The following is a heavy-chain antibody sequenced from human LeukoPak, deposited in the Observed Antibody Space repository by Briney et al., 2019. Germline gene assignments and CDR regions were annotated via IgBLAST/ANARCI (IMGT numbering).Heavy chain of an antibody. CDR2: IYHSGST. V-gene: IGHV4-38-2*02. J-gene: IGHJ4*02. CDR3: ARGRGIYDFWSGYFFDY. Sequence: SETLSLTCTVSGYSISSGYYWGWIRQPPGKGLEWIGSIYHSGSTYYNPSLKSRVTISVDTSKNQFSLKLSSVTAADTAVYYCARGRGIYDFWSGYFFDYWGQGTLVTVSS. CDR1: GYSISSGYY. D-gene: IGHD3-3*01.